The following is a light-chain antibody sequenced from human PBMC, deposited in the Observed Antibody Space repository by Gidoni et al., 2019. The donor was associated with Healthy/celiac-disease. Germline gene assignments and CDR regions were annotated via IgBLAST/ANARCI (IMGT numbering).Light chain of an antibody. J-gene: IGKJ2*01. V-gene: IGKV3-15*01. CDR2: GAS. Sequence: EIVMTQSPATLSVSPGERATLSCRASQSVNSNLAWYQQKPGQAPRLLIYGASTRATGIPARFSGSGSGTEFTLTISSLQSEDFAVYYCQQYNNWPPYTFGQGTKLEFK. CDR3: QQYNNWPPYT. CDR1: QSVNSN.